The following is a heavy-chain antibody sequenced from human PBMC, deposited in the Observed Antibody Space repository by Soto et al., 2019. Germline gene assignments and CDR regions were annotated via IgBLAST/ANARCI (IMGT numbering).Heavy chain of an antibody. CDR2: IQSGGTT. CDR3: ARDDVPCDGGRCYGIPLDV. CDR1: GFTVSSKY. J-gene: IGHJ6*04. D-gene: IGHD2-15*01. V-gene: IGHV3-66*01. Sequence: EVQLVESGGGLVQPGGSLRLSCAASGFTVSSKYMTWVRQAPGKRLEWVSLIQSGGTTYYADSVKGRFTISRDTSENTLHLQMESLRVEDTVVYYCARDDVPCDGGRCYGIPLDVWGKGATGTVSS.